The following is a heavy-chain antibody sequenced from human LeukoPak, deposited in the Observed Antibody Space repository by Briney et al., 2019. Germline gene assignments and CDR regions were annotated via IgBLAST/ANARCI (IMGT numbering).Heavy chain of an antibody. CDR1: GGSFSGYY. J-gene: IGHJ6*03. Sequence: SETLSLTCAVYGGSFSGYYWSWIRQPPGKGLEWIGEINHSGSTNYNPSLKSRVTISVDTSKNQFSLKLSSVTAADTAVYYCARSLPWGCSGGSCYPLSTYYYYYYMDVWGKGTTVTVSS. V-gene: IGHV4-34*01. CDR2: INHSGST. CDR3: ARSLPWGCSGGSCYPLSTYYYYYYMDV. D-gene: IGHD2-15*01.